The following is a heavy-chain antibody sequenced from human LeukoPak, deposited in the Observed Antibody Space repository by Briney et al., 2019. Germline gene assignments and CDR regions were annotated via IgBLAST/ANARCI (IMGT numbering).Heavy chain of an antibody. D-gene: IGHD4-23*01. V-gene: IGHV1-58*01. CDR3: AADYGGYGGNSGAFDI. J-gene: IGHJ3*02. CDR1: GFTFTSSA. CDR2: IVVGSGNT. Sequence: GASVKVSCKASGFTFTSSAVQWVRQARGQRLEWIGWIVVGSGNTNYAQKFQERVTITRDMSTSTAYMELSSLRSEDTAVYYCAADYGGYGGNSGAFDIWGQGTMVTVSS.